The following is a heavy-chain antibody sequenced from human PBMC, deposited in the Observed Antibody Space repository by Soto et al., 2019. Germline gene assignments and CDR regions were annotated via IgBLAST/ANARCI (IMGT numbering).Heavy chain of an antibody. CDR1: GFTVSSNY. D-gene: IGHD2-2*01. J-gene: IGHJ2*01. CDR3: XXXXXGXCSSTSSGCWYFDL. V-gene: IGHV3-53*04. Sequence: EVQLVESGGGLVQPGGSLRLSCAASGFTVSSNYMSWVRQAPGKGLEWVSVIYSGGSTYYADSVKGRFTISRHNSKNTLYLXMXXXXAEXXAXXXXXXXXXGXCSSTSSGCWYFDLWGRGTLVTVSS. CDR2: IYSGGST.